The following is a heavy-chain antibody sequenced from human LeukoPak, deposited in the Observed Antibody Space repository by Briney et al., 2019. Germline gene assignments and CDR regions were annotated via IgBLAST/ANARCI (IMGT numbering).Heavy chain of an antibody. CDR1: GFTFSSYS. J-gene: IGHJ3*02. V-gene: IGHV3-48*04. Sequence: GGSLRLSCAASGFTFSSYSMNWVRQAPGKGLEWVSYISSSSRTIYYADSVKGRFTISRDNAKNSLYLQMNSLRAEDTAVYYCAREDMISAFDIWGQGTMVTVSS. D-gene: IGHD3-22*01. CDR3: AREDMISAFDI. CDR2: ISSSSRTI.